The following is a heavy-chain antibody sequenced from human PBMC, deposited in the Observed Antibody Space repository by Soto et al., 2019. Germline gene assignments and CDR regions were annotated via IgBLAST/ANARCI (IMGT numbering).Heavy chain of an antibody. CDR3: AKDLWLSGSAFVYYYGMDV. Sequence: PGGSLRLSCAASGFAFSSYGMHWVRQAPGKGLEWVAVISYDGSNKYYADSVKGRFTLSRDNSKNTLYLQMNSLGVEDTAVYYCAKDLWLSGSAFVYYYGMDVWGQGTTVTVSS. V-gene: IGHV3-30*18. J-gene: IGHJ6*02. D-gene: IGHD6-25*01. CDR1: GFAFSSYG. CDR2: ISYDGSNK.